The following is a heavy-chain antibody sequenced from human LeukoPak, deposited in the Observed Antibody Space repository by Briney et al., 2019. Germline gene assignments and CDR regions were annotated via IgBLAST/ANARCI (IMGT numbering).Heavy chain of an antibody. Sequence: ASVKVSCKASGYTFTSYGISWVRQAPGQGLEWMGWISAYNGNTNYAQKLQGRVTMTTDTSTSTAYMELRSLRSDDTAVYYCAREYCSGGSCYFGYWGQGTLVTVSS. J-gene: IGHJ4*02. CDR2: ISAYNGNT. CDR1: GYTFTSYG. D-gene: IGHD2-15*01. V-gene: IGHV1-18*01. CDR3: AREYCSGGSCYFGY.